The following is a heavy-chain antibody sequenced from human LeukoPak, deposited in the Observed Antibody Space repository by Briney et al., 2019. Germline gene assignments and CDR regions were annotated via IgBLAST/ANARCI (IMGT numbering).Heavy chain of an antibody. Sequence: PGGSLRLSCAASGFTFSRSWMDWVRQAPGKGLEWVANIKEDGSETHYVDSAKGRFTISRDNAKGSLYLQMDSLRVEDTAIYYCSESLNYWGQGTLVTVSS. CDR1: GFTFSRSW. V-gene: IGHV3-7*01. CDR3: SESLNY. CDR2: IKEDGSET. J-gene: IGHJ4*02.